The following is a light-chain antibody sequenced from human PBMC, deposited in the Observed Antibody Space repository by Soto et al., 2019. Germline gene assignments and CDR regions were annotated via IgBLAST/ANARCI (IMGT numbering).Light chain of an antibody. Sequence: QSVLNQPASVSGSPGQLITISCTGTSRDVGGYNYVSWYQQHPGKASKLMIYDVRNRPSGVSNRFSGSKSVNTASLTISGLQAEDEADYYCSSYTTISTYVFGTGTKVTVL. J-gene: IGLJ1*01. V-gene: IGLV2-14*01. CDR3: SSYTTISTYV. CDR1: SRDVGGYNY. CDR2: DVR.